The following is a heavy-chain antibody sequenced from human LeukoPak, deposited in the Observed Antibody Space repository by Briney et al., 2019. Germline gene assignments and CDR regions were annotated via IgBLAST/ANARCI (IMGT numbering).Heavy chain of an antibody. Sequence: GGSLRLSCAASGFTFSNYPMHWVRQAPGKGLESVSAVSSNGASTYYENSVKDRFTVSRDNSKNTLYLQLDSLRAEDTAVYYCAREISRGSDIWGQGTMVTVSS. CDR2: VSSNGAST. CDR3: AREISRGSDI. D-gene: IGHD3-10*01. CDR1: GFTFSNYP. V-gene: IGHV3-64*01. J-gene: IGHJ3*02.